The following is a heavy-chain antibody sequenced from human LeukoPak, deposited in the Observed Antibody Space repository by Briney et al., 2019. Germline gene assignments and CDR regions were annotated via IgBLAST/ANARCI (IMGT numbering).Heavy chain of an antibody. CDR3: AKAGITMVRGVISYYYGMDV. CDR2: ISGSGGST. CDR1: GFTFSSYA. D-gene: IGHD3-10*01. Sequence: TGGSLRLSCAASGFTFSSYAMSWVRQAPGKGLEWVSAISGSGGSTYYADSVKGRFTISRDKSKNTLYLQMNSLRAEDTAVYYCAKAGITMVRGVISYYYGMDVWGQGTTVTVSS. V-gene: IGHV3-23*01. J-gene: IGHJ6*02.